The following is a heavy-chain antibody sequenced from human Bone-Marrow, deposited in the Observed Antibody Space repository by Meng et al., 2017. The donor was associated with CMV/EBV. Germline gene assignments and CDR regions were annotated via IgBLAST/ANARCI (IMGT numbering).Heavy chain of an antibody. J-gene: IGHJ3*02. CDR2: INSDGSST. Sequence: GGPLRLSCAASGFTFSSYWMHWVRQAPGKGLVWVSRINSDGSSTSYADSVKGRFTISRDNAKNTLYLQMNSLRAEDTAVYYCARDNSGSDDAFDIWGQGTMVTVSS. V-gene: IGHV3-74*01. CDR3: ARDNSGSDDAFDI. D-gene: IGHD1-26*01. CDR1: GFTFSSYW.